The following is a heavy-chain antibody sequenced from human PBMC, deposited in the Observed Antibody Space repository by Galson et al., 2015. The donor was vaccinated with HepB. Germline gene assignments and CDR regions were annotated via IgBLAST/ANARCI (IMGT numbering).Heavy chain of an antibody. Sequence: SVKVSCKASGGTFSSYAISWVRQAPGQGLEWMGGIIPIFGTANYAQKFQGRVTITADESTSTAYMELSSLRSEDTAVYYCATGGYCSGGSCHRWYFDLWGRGTLVTVSS. CDR1: GGTFSSYA. CDR2: IIPIFGTA. V-gene: IGHV1-69*13. D-gene: IGHD2-15*01. J-gene: IGHJ2*01. CDR3: ATGGYCSGGSCHRWYFDL.